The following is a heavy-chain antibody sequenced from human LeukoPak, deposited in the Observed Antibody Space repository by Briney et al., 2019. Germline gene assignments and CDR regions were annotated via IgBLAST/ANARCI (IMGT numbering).Heavy chain of an antibody. Sequence: GGSLRLSCAASGFTFSSYAMHWVRQAPGKGLEWVAVISYDGSNKYYADSVKGRFTISRDNSKNTLYLQMNSLRAEDTAVYYCARAHIVVAPAAREYYYYGMDVWGQGTTVTVSS. D-gene: IGHD2-2*01. J-gene: IGHJ6*02. CDR2: ISYDGSNK. CDR3: ARAHIVVAPAAREYYYYGMDV. V-gene: IGHV3-30*04. CDR1: GFTFSSYA.